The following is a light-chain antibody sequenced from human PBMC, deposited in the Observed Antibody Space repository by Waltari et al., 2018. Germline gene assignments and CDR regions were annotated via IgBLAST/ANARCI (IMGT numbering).Light chain of an antibody. Sequence: QSALTQPASVSGSPGQSITISCTGTGSDIGAYNAVSWYQQHPGKAPKVVIYDVHNRPSGVSNRFSGSMSGNTASLTISGLQTEDEANYYSSSKTTRDTRLFGGGTKLTVL. CDR3: SSKTTRDTRL. J-gene: IGLJ3*02. CDR1: GSDIGAYNA. CDR2: DVH. V-gene: IGLV2-14*03.